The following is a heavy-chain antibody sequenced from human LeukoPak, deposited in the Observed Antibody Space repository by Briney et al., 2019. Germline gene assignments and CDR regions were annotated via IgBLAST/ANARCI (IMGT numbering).Heavy chain of an antibody. V-gene: IGHV1-46*01. J-gene: IGHJ3*02. Sequence: ASVKVSCKASGYTFTGNFIHWVRQAPGQGLEWMGIINPSGGSTSYAQKFQGRVTMTRDTSTRTLYMELSSLRSEDTAVYYCARESSTQGAFDIWGQGTMVTVSS. CDR1: GYTFTGNF. D-gene: IGHD3-16*02. CDR2: INPSGGST. CDR3: ARESSTQGAFDI.